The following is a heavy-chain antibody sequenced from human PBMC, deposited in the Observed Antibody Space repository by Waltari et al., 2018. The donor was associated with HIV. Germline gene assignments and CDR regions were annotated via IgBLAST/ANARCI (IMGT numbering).Heavy chain of an antibody. J-gene: IGHJ4*02. V-gene: IGHV3-53*01. Sequence: VQLVESGGGLIQPGGSLSLSCAASGFRVSDNYMSWVRQAPGKRPKLCSVVYLGGSTDHADCVRGRFTTSSDESKNMLYLQMNSLRAEDTAVYYCARALTWGLWDSWGQGTLVSVSS. CDR3: ARALTWGLWDS. D-gene: IGHD7-27*01. CDR1: GFRVSDNY. CDR2: VYLGGST.